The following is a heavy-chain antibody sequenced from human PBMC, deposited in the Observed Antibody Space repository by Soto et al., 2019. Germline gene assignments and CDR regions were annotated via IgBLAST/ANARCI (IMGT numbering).Heavy chain of an antibody. CDR3: ARRLGGGNWNYSL. Sequence: SETLSLTCAVYGGSFSGYYWSWIRQPPGKGLEWIGEINHSGSTNYNPSLKSRVTISVDTSKNQFSLKLSSVTAADTAVYYCARRLGGGNWNYSLWGQGTMVTVSS. V-gene: IGHV4-34*01. J-gene: IGHJ4*02. CDR1: GGSFSGYY. CDR2: INHSGST. D-gene: IGHD1-7*01.